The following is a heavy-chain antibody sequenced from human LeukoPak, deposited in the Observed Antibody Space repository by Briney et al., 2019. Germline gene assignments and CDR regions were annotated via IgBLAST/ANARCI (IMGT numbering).Heavy chain of an antibody. Sequence: GGSLRLSCAASGFTFGDYTMHWVRQAPGKGLEWVSIISWDGGSTYYADSVKGRLTISRDNSKNSLYLQMNSLRTEDTALYYCAKLVNSGSYSHAFDIWGQGTMVTVSS. V-gene: IGHV3-43*01. J-gene: IGHJ3*02. D-gene: IGHD1-26*01. CDR3: AKLVNSGSYSHAFDI. CDR2: ISWDGGST. CDR1: GFTFGDYT.